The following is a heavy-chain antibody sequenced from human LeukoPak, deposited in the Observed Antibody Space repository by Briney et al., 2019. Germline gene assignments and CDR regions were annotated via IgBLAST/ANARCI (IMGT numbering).Heavy chain of an antibody. J-gene: IGHJ6*03. V-gene: IGHV1-2*02. D-gene: IGHD1-26*01. Sequence: GASVKVSCKASGYTFTTYFISWVRQAPGQGREGMGWINPNSGGTNYAQKFQGRVTMTRDTSISTAYIALSSLTSDDTAVYYSARSSENSGSYYYYYYYMDVWGKGTTVTVSS. CDR1: GYTFTTYF. CDR3: ARSSENSGSYYYYYYYMDV. CDR2: INPNSGGT.